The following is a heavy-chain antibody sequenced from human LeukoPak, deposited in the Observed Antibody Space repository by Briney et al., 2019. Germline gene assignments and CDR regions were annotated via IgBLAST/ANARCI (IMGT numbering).Heavy chain of an antibody. D-gene: IGHD3-22*01. CDR3: ATRDGYYYDSSGYTN. CDR1: GYTFTSYY. J-gene: IGHJ4*02. V-gene: IGHV1-46*01. CDR2: INPSGGST. Sequence: GASVKVSCKASGYTFTSYYMHWVRQAPGQGLEWMGIINPSGGSTSYAQKFQGRVTMTRDTSTSTVYMELSSLRSEDTAVYYCATRDGYYYDSSGYTNWGQGTLVTVFS.